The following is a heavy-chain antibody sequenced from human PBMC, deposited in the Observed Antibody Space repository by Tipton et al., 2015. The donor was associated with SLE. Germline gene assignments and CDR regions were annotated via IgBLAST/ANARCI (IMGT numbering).Heavy chain of an antibody. J-gene: IGHJ5*02. D-gene: IGHD6-19*01. CDR3: ARGLAVAGKGWFDP. CDR2: IIPIFGTA. V-gene: IGHV1-69*05. Sequence: QSGPEVKKPGSSVKVSCKASGGTFSSYAISWVRQAPEQGLEWMGGIIPIFGTANYAQKFQGRVTITTDESTSTAYMELSSLRSEDTAVYYCARGLAVAGKGWFDPWGQGTLVTVSS. CDR1: GGTFSSYA.